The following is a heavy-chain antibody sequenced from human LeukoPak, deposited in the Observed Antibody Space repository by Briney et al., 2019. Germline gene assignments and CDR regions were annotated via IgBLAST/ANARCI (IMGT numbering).Heavy chain of an antibody. D-gene: IGHD6-13*01. J-gene: IGHJ4*02. CDR2: ITSRGSTK. V-gene: IGHV3-11*01. CDR3: ARVFGSSSWYPLYLDY. CDR1: GFTFSDYY. Sequence: TGGSLGLSCAASGFTFSDYYMSWIRQAPGKGVEWASYITSRGSTKYYSDSVKGRFTISRDNAKNSLYLQMDSLRAEDTAVYYCARVFGSSSWYPLYLDYWGQGALVTVSS.